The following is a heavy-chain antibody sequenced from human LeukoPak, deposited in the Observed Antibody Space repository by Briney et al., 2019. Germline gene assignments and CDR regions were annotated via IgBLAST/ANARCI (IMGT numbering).Heavy chain of an antibody. J-gene: IGHJ6*02. CDR1: GGSIKNYY. CDR2: VYYTGTT. V-gene: IGHV4-59*01. CDR3: ARQSDPYYHYGLDF. Sequence: PSETLSLTCALSGGSIKNYYWSWIRQPLGKGLEWIGYVYYTGTTSYNPSLKSRVTISVETSKYQFSLTLNSVTAADTAVYHCARQSDPYYHYGLDFWGQGTTVIVSS.